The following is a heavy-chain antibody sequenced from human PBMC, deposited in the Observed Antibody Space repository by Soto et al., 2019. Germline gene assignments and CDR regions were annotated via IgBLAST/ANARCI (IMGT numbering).Heavy chain of an antibody. CDR3: ARIPVDTYMINWFDP. V-gene: IGHV4-59*01. D-gene: IGHD5-18*01. CDR1: GATITINY. Sequence: SETLSLTCTVSGATITINYWSWIRQAPGKGLEWIGYIYYSGSTTYNPSLKSRVSISLDTSKNQFSLRLTSVTAADTAVYYCARIPVDTYMINWFDPWGQGTLVTVSS. CDR2: IYYSGST. J-gene: IGHJ5*02.